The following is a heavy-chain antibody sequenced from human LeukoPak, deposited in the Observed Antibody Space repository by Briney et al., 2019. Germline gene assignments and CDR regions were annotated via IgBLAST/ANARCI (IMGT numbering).Heavy chain of an antibody. Sequence: ASVNVSCTASGYTFTSYYMHSVRQAPGQGLEWMGITNPSGDTTSYAQKFQGRVTMTRDTSTSTVYMELSSLRSEDTAVYYCASDAGTLGDWGQGTLVTVSS. CDR3: ASDAGTLGD. CDR1: GYTFTSYY. J-gene: IGHJ4*02. CDR2: TNPSGDTT. D-gene: IGHD1-1*01. V-gene: IGHV1-46*01.